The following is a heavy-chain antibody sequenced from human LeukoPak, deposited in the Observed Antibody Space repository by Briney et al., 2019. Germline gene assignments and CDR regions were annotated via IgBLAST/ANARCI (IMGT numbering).Heavy chain of an antibody. CDR1: GFTFSSYG. D-gene: IGHD2-15*01. V-gene: IGHV3-33*06. Sequence: GGSLRLSCAASGFTFSSYGMHWVRQAPGKGLEWVAVIWYDGSNKYYADSVKGRFTISRDSSKNTLFLQMNSLRAEDTAVYYCAKYCSGGNCYSGLYWGQGTLVTVSS. CDR3: AKYCSGGNCYSGLY. J-gene: IGHJ4*02. CDR2: IWYDGSNK.